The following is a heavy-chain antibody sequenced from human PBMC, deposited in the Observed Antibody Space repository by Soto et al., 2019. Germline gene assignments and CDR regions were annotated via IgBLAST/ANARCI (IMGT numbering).Heavy chain of an antibody. CDR1: GGSISSYY. Sequence: SETLSLTCTVSGGSISSYYWSWIRQPPGKGLEWIGYIYYSGSTNYNPSLKSRVTISVDTSKNQFSLKLSSVTAADTAVYYCARELGQRGTNPWGRGTLVTVSS. CDR3: ARELGQRGTNP. V-gene: IGHV4-59*01. J-gene: IGHJ1*01. CDR2: IYYSGST.